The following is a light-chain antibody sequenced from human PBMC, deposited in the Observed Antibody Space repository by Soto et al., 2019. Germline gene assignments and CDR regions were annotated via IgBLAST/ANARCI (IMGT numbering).Light chain of an antibody. Sequence: QLVLTQSPSASASLGASVKLTCTLSSGHSNYAIAWHQQQPEKGPRYLMKFNNDGSHSKGDGIPDRFSGSSSGAERYLTISSLQSEDEADYYCQTWGTGTHVVFGGGTKLTVL. CDR2: FNNDGSH. V-gene: IGLV4-69*01. CDR1: SGHSNYA. CDR3: QTWGTGTHVV. J-gene: IGLJ2*01.